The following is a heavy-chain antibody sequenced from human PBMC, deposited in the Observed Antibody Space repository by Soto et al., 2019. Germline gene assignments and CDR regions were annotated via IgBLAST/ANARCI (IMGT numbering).Heavy chain of an antibody. V-gene: IGHV4-59*01. Sequence: SETLSLTCTVSGDSISSYYWNWIRQPPGKGLEWIGYMYNSGSTNYNPSLKSRVTISVDTSKNQFSLRLRSVTAADTAVYYCARGGYYDSSGDLDYWSQGTLVTVSS. D-gene: IGHD3-22*01. CDR1: GDSISSYY. J-gene: IGHJ4*02. CDR2: MYNSGST. CDR3: ARGGYYDSSGDLDY.